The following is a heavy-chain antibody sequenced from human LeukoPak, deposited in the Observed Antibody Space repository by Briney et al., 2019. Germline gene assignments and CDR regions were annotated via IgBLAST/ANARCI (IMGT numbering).Heavy chain of an antibody. Sequence: TGGSLRLSCAASGFTFSSYTLSWVRQAPGKGLEWVCGITGSGYVTYYADSVKGRFTVSRDNSKNTLYPQMNSLRAEDTGIYYCAKDKNSGWYSPFDYWGQGALVTVSS. CDR2: ITGSGYVT. CDR3: AKDKNSGWYSPFDY. J-gene: IGHJ4*02. V-gene: IGHV3-23*01. D-gene: IGHD6-19*01. CDR1: GFTFSSYT.